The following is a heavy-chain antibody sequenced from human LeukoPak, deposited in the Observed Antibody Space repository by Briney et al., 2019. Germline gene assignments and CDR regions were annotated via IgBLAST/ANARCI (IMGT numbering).Heavy chain of an antibody. Sequence: GGSLRLSCAASGFTFSSYSMNWVRQAPGKGLEWVSSISSSSSYIYYADSVKGRFTISRDNAKNLLYLQMNSLRAEDTAVYYCATPIPYYDFWSGSDYWGQGTLVTVSS. V-gene: IGHV3-21*01. CDR3: ATPIPYYDFWSGSDY. CDR1: GFTFSSYS. D-gene: IGHD3-3*01. CDR2: ISSSSSYI. J-gene: IGHJ4*02.